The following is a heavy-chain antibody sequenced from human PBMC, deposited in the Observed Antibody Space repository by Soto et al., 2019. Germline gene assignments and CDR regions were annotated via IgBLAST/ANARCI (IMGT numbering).Heavy chain of an antibody. D-gene: IGHD3-3*01. CDR3: AKGGYYDFWSGYPQTYGMDV. CDR2: INPNSGGT. Sequence: QVQLVQSGAEVKKPGASVKVSCKASGYTFIGYYMHWVRQAPGQGLEWMGLINPNSGGTNYAQKFQGWVTLTGDTSISTAYMELSRLTSDDTAVYYCAKGGYYDFWSGYPQTYGMDVWGQGTTVTVSS. J-gene: IGHJ6*02. CDR1: GYTFIGYY. V-gene: IGHV1-2*04.